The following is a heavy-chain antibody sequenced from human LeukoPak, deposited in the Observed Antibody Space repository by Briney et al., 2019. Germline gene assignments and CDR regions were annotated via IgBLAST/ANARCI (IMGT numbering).Heavy chain of an antibody. CDR1: GFTFNNNW. CDR2: INNDGSTT. V-gene: IGHV3-74*01. CDR3: ARDLSFGAPYNWFDP. Sequence: GGSLRLSCVASGFTFNNNWMHWVRQAPGKGLVWASRINNDGSTTSYADSVKGRFTISRDNAKNTLYLQMNNLRAEDTAVYYCARDLSFGAPYNWFDPWGQGTLVTVSS. D-gene: IGHD3-10*01. J-gene: IGHJ5*02.